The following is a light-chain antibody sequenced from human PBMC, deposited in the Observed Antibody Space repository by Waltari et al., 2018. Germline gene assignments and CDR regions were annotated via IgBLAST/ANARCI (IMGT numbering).Light chain of an antibody. CDR1: NIRTKT. J-gene: IGLJ3*02. CDR3: QVWENTDDPWV. V-gene: IGLV3-21*02. CDR2: ADS. Sequence: SYVLTQPPSVSVAPGQTARISCGGDNIRTKTVPWYQQQAGQAPGVVVFADSDRPPGFPERFSGSNAGNTATLTITRVEAGDEADYYCQVWENTDDPWVFGGGTKLTVL.